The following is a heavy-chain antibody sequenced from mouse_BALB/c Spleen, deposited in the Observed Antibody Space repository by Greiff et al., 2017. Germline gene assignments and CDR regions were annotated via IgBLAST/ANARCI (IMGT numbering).Heavy chain of an antibody. Sequence: VHLVESGAELVRPGTSVKVSCKASGYAFTNYLIEWVKQRPGQGLEWIGVINPGSGGTNYNEKFKGKATLTADKSSSTAYMQLSSLTSDDSAVYFCARATNYGSSSWFAYWGQGTLVTVSA. J-gene: IGHJ3*01. CDR2: INPGSGGT. V-gene: IGHV1-54*01. D-gene: IGHD1-1*01. CDR3: ARATNYGSSSWFAY. CDR1: GYAFTNYL.